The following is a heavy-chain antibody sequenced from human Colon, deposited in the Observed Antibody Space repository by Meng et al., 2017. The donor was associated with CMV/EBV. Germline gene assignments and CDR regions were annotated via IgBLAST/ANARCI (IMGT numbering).Heavy chain of an antibody. V-gene: IGHV6-1*01. CDR2: TYYRSKWYN. J-gene: IGHJ4*02. D-gene: IGHD2-21*01. Sequence: SQTLSLTCAISGDSVSSNSAAWNSLRQSPSRGLEWLGRTYYRSKWYNEYAVSVKSRITINPDTSKNQFSLQLNSVTPEDTAVYYCARGLFRNYVDYWGQGTLVTVSS. CDR3: ARGLFRNYVDY. CDR1: GDSVSSNSAA.